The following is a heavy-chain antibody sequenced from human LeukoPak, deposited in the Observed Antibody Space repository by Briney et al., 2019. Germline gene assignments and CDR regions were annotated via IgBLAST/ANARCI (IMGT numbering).Heavy chain of an antibody. J-gene: IGHJ3*02. CDR1: GGSISSSSYY. Sequence: SETLPLTCTVSGGSISSSSYYWGWIRQSPGKGLEWIGSIYYSGSTYYNPSLKSRVTISVDTSKNQFSLKLSSVTAADTAVYYCARSPNDYESAFDIWGQGTMVTVSS. CDR3: ARSPNDYESAFDI. D-gene: IGHD4-17*01. CDR2: IYYSGST. V-gene: IGHV4-39*01.